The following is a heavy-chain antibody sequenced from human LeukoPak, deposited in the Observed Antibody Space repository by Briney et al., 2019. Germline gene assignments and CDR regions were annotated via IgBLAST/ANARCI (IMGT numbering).Heavy chain of an antibody. D-gene: IGHD6-25*01. CDR1: GFTFYDYA. J-gene: IGHJ4*02. CDR2: ITWGDGAP. CDR3: GNYRSAQTMFDS. Sequence: GGSLRLSCAASGFTFYDYAMHWLRQVPGKGLEWISLITWGDGAPYYADSVRGRFSTSRDNTRDSLYLQMSSLRPEDTAFYARGNYRSAQTMFDSWGPGTLVTVSS. V-gene: IGHV3-43D*03.